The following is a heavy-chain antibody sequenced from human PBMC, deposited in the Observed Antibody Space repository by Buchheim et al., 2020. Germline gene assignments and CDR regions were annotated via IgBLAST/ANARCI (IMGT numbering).Heavy chain of an antibody. V-gene: IGHV3-48*02. CDR2: IGSSGNI. Sequence: EVQLVESGGGLGQPGGSLRLSCAASGFTISNAHMNWVRQAPGKGLEWLSYIGSSGNIWYANSVKDRFTISRDNAKNSLYLEMNSLRDEDTAVYYCARETTFGFPYYYYYYGMDVWGQGTT. D-gene: IGHD1-1*01. J-gene: IGHJ6*02. CDR3: ARETTFGFPYYYYYYGMDV. CDR1: GFTISNAH.